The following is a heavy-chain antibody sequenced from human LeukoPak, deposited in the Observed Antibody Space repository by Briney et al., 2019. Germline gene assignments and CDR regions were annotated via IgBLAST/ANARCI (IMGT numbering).Heavy chain of an antibody. CDR1: GGSISSSSYY. J-gene: IGHJ4*02. CDR3: ARRAHNSVYFDY. CDR2: VYYSGST. Sequence: SETLSLTCTVFGGSISSSSYYWGWIRQPPGKGLEWIGSVYYSGSTYYNPSLKSRVTISVDTSKNQFSLKLSSVTAADTAVYYCARRAHNSVYFDYWGQGTLVTVSS. D-gene: IGHD5-24*01. V-gene: IGHV4-39*01.